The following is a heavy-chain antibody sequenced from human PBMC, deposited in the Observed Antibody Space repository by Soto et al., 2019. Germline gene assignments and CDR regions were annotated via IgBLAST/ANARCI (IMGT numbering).Heavy chain of an antibody. CDR3: GRGLEWFGESGGMDV. CDR2: ISGSGGST. V-gene: IGHV3-23*01. J-gene: IGHJ6*02. D-gene: IGHD3-10*01. Sequence: GSLRLTCAASGFPFSSYAMTWVRQAPGKGLEWVSAISGSGGSTYYADSVKGRFTISRDNSKNTLYLQMNSLRAEDTAVYYCGRGLEWFGESGGMDVWGQGTTVTVSS. CDR1: GFPFSSYA.